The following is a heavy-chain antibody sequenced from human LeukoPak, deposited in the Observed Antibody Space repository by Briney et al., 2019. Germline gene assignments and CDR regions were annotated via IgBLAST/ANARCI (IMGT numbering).Heavy chain of an antibody. V-gene: IGHV3-21*01. CDR1: GFSFSSYS. J-gene: IGHJ6*02. CDR3: ARDHSSSGMDV. CDR2: INSSSSYI. Sequence: PGGSLRLSCAASGFSFSSYSMNWVRQAPGKGLEWVSSINSSSSYIYDADSVKGRFTISRDNAKNSLYLQMNSLGAEDTAVYYCARDHSSSGMDVWGQGTTVTVSS.